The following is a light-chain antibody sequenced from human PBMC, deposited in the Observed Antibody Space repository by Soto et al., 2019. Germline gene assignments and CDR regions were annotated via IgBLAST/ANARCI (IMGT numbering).Light chain of an antibody. J-gene: IGKJ4*01. CDR1: QSVTSN. Sequence: EIVMTQSPATLSVSPGERATLSCRASQSVTSNLAWYQQKPGRAPRLLIYGASTRATVIPARFSGSGSGTEFTLTIASLQSEDFGVYYCQRFNRWPLSFGGGTKVEI. V-gene: IGKV3-15*01. CDR2: GAS. CDR3: QRFNRWPLS.